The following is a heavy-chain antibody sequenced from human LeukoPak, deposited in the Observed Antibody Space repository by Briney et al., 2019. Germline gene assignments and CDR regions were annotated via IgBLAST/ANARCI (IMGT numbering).Heavy chain of an antibody. D-gene: IGHD6-19*01. CDR3: ARDEDSSGFGY. V-gene: IGHV4-39*07. J-gene: IGHJ4*02. Sequence: PSETLSLTCTISGGSISSSSYYWGWIRQPPGKGLEWIGSIYYSGSTYYNPSLKSRVTISVDTSKNQFSLKLSSVTAADTAVYYCARDEDSSGFGYWGQGTLVTVSS. CDR1: GGSISSSSYY. CDR2: IYYSGST.